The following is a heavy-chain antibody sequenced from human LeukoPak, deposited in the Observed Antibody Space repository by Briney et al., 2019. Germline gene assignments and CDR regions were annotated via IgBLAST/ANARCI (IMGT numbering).Heavy chain of an antibody. D-gene: IGHD6-13*01. V-gene: IGHV5-51*01. CDR1: GYIFTSYW. CDR3: ARLIRDSSSSYYFDY. CDR2: IYPGDSDT. Sequence: GESLKISCKGSGYIFTSYWIGWVRQLPGKGLEWMGIIYPGDSDTRYSPSFQGQVTISADKSISTAYLQWSSLKASDTAMYYCARLIRDSSSSYYFDYWGQGTLVTVSS. J-gene: IGHJ4*02.